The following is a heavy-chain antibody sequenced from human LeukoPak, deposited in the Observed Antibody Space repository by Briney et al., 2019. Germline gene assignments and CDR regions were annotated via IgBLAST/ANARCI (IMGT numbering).Heavy chain of an antibody. CDR2: IYYSGST. CDR3: ARVSTVTTNYFDY. D-gene: IGHD4-17*01. J-gene: IGHJ4*02. Sequence: PSQTLSLTCTVSGGSISSGGYYWSWIRQHPGKGLEWIGYIYYSGSTYYNPSLKSRFTISVDTSKNQFSLKLSSVTAADTAVYYSARVSTVTTNYFDYWGQGTLVTVSS. V-gene: IGHV4-31*03. CDR1: GGSISSGGYY.